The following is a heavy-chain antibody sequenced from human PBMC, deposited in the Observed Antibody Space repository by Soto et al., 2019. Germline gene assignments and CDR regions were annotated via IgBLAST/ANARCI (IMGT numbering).Heavy chain of an antibody. V-gene: IGHV3-30*18. Sequence: GGSLRLSCAASGFTFSSYGMHWVRQAPGKGLEWVAVISYDGSNKYYADSVKGRFTISRDNSKNTLYLQMNSLRAEDTAVYYCAKESVPICGGDCYLPTLPGQIDYWGQGTLVTVSS. J-gene: IGHJ4*02. CDR1: GFTFSSYG. CDR2: ISYDGSNK. D-gene: IGHD2-21*02. CDR3: AKESVPICGGDCYLPTLPGQIDY.